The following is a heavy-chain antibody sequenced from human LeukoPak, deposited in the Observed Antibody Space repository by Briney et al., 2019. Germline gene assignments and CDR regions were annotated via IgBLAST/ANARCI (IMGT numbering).Heavy chain of an antibody. D-gene: IGHD5-24*01. V-gene: IGHV3-23*01. CDR3: AKGGAATMRDGYNYYYYYMEV. CDR2: ISGRGGHT. J-gene: IGHJ6*03. CDR1: GLTFSSHA. Sequence: PGGSLRLSCAASGLTFSSHAMSWVRQAPGKGLEWVSLISGRGGHTYYGDSVKGRFTISRDNSTNRLYLQMNSLRPEDTAVYYCAKGGAATMRDGYNYYYYYMEVWGRGTTVTVSS.